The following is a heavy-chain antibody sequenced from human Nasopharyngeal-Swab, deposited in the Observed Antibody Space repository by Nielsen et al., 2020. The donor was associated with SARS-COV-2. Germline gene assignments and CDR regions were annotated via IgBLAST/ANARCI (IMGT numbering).Heavy chain of an antibody. CDR3: AREEAYDGGNDYSYYYYGMDV. Sequence: ESLKISCAASGFTFDDYGMSWVRQAPGKGLEWVSGINWNGGSTGYADSVKGRFTISRDNAKNSLYLQMNSLRAEDTALYYCAREEAYDGGNDYSYYYYGMDVWGQGTTVTVSS. V-gene: IGHV3-20*04. CDR2: INWNGGST. J-gene: IGHJ6*02. D-gene: IGHD2-21*02. CDR1: GFTFDDYG.